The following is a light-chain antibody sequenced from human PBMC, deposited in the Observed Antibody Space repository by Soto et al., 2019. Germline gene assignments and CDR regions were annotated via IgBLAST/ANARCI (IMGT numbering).Light chain of an antibody. V-gene: IGLV4-60*03. CDR1: SGHSSYI. Sequence: QLVLTQSSSASASLGSSVKLTCTLSSGHSSYIIAWHQQQPGKAPRYLMKLEGSGSYNKGSGVPDRFSGSSSGADRYLTISNLQSEDEADYYCETWDSNTVLFGGGTKVTV. CDR2: LEGSGSY. J-gene: IGLJ2*01. CDR3: ETWDSNTVL.